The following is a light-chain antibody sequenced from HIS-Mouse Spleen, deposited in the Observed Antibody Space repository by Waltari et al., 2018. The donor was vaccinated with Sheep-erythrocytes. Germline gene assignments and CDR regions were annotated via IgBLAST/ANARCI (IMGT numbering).Light chain of an antibody. Sequence: QSVLTQPPSVSAAPGQKVTISCSGSRSNIGKNYVSWYQQLPGPAPQLLIYDNKKRPSRIPCRFSGSKSGTSATLGITGLQTGDEADYYCGTWDSSLSAGVFGGGTKLTVL. V-gene: IGLV1-51*01. CDR2: DNK. CDR3: GTWDSSLSAGV. CDR1: RSNIGKNY. J-gene: IGLJ2*01.